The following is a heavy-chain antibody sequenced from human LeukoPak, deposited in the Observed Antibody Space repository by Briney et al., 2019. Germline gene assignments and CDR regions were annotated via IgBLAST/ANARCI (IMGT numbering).Heavy chain of an antibody. J-gene: IGHJ3*01. V-gene: IGHV3-23*01. Sequence: GSLRLSLAASGFTFSVAAMTWVRPAPGKGLEWVSLIGASGESAYYADSVKGRFTISRDNSKNTLSLQMNSLRVEDTAMYFCAKDIQLSTWGLGAMVTVSS. CDR3: AKDIQLST. CDR2: IGASGESA. CDR1: GFTFSVAA. D-gene: IGHD5-24*01.